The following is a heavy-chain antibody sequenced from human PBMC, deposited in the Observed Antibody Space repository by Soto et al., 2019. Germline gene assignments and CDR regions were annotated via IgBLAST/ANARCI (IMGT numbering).Heavy chain of an antibody. Sequence: QMQLVQSGPEVKKPGTSVKVSCKASGFTFTSSAMQWVRQARGQRLEWIGWIVVGSGNTNYAQKFQERVTITRDMSTSTAYLELSSLGSEDTAVYYCAADGYYDSSGYYHWFDPWGQGTLVTVSS. D-gene: IGHD3-22*01. CDR1: GFTFTSSA. V-gene: IGHV1-58*02. CDR3: AADGYYDSSGYYHWFDP. CDR2: IVVGSGNT. J-gene: IGHJ5*02.